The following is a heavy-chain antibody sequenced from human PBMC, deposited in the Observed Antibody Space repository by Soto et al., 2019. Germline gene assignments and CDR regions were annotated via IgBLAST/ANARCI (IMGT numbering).Heavy chain of an antibody. CDR2: ISSSSSYI. D-gene: IGHD6-13*01. CDR1: GFTFSSYS. Sequence: PGGSLRLSCAASGFTFSSYSMNWVRQAPGKGLEWVSFISSSSSYIYYADSVKGRFTISRDNAKNSLYLQMNSMRAEDTAVYDGAREDVNDLVHHYYYGMDLWGKGTTVTVSS. CDR3: AREDVNDLVHHYYYGMDL. V-gene: IGHV3-21*01. J-gene: IGHJ6*04.